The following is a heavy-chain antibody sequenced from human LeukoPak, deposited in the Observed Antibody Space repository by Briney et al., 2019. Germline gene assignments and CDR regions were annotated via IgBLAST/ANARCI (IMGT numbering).Heavy chain of an antibody. J-gene: IGHJ4*02. CDR2: IYYSGST. V-gene: IGHV4-61*05. CDR3: ARVGPNSSGYFDFDY. CDR1: GGSISSSSYY. Sequence: SETLSLTCTVSGGSISSSSYYWGWIRQPPGKGLEWIGYIYYSGSTNYNPSLKSRVTISVDTSKNQFSLKLSSVTAADTAVYYCARVGPNSSGYFDFDYWGQGTLVTVSS. D-gene: IGHD3-22*01.